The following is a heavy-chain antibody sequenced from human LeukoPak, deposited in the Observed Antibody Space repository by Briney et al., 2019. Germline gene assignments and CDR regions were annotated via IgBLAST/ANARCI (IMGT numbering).Heavy chain of an antibody. CDR1: GFTFGDYA. D-gene: IGHD3-3*01. CDR2: ISGSGGST. V-gene: IGHV3-23*01. Sequence: GGSLRLSCTASGFTFGDYAMSWDRQAPGKGLEWVSAISGSGGSTYYADSVKGRFTISRDNSKNTLYLQMNSLRAEDTAVYYCARGIQLRFLEWLSVGFDYWGQGTLVTVSS. CDR3: ARGIQLRFLEWLSVGFDY. J-gene: IGHJ4*02.